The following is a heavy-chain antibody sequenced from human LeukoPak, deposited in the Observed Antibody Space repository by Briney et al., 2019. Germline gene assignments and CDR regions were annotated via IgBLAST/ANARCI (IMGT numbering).Heavy chain of an antibody. Sequence: GGSLRLSCAASGFTFRNYVIHWVRQAPGKGLEWVAVTSSDLNVKLYADSVKGRFTISRDNSKNTLYLQMNSLRAEDTAVYYCARMGRATVGSLDYWAREPWSPPPQ. CDR3: ARMGRATVGSLDY. CDR2: TSSDLNVK. J-gene: IGHJ4*02. D-gene: IGHD1-26*01. CDR1: GFTFRNYV. V-gene: IGHV3-30-3*01.